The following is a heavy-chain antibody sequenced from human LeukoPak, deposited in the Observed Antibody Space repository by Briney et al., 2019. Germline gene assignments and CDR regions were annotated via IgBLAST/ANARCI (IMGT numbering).Heavy chain of an antibody. CDR3: ARGRGDSSGWYVLFVSFDY. D-gene: IGHD6-19*01. CDR2: IYYSGST. CDR1: GGSISSHY. J-gene: IGHJ4*02. Sequence: PSETLSLTCTVSGGSISSHYWSWIRQPPGKGLEWIGYIYYSGSTNYNPSLKSRVTISVGTSKNQFSLKLSSVTAADTAVYYCARGRGDSSGWYVLFVSFDYWGQGTLVTVSS. V-gene: IGHV4-59*11.